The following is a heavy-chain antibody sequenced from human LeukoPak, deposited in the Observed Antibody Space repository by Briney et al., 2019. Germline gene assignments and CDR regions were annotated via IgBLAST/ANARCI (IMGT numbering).Heavy chain of an antibody. Sequence: SQTLSLTCTVSGGSISSGDYYWSWIRQPPGRGLEWIGYIYYSGSTYYNPSLKSRVTISVDTSKNQFSLKLSSVTTADTAVYYCARVGGRYSYGIVGDDWGQGTLVTVSS. CDR1: GGSISSGDYY. J-gene: IGHJ4*02. V-gene: IGHV4-30-4*08. D-gene: IGHD5-18*01. CDR3: ARVGGRYSYGIVGDD. CDR2: IYYSGST.